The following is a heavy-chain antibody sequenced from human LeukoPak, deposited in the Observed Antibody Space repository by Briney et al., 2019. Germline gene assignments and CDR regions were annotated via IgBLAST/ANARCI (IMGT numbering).Heavy chain of an antibody. Sequence: PSETLSLTCAVSGGSISSSNWWSWVRQPPGKGLEWIGEIYHSGSTNYNPSLKSRVTISVDKSKNQFSLKLSSVTAADTAVYYCASGGSSGWYYFDYWGQGTLVTVSS. J-gene: IGHJ4*02. CDR3: ASGGSSGWYYFDY. D-gene: IGHD6-19*01. V-gene: IGHV4-4*02. CDR1: GGSISSSNW. CDR2: IYHSGST.